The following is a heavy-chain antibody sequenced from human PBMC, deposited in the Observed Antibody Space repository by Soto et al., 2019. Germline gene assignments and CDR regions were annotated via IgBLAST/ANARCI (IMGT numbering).Heavy chain of an antibody. V-gene: IGHV3-23*01. CDR2: ISGSGGST. D-gene: IGHD2-15*01. Sequence: PGGSLRLSCAASGFTFSSYAMSWVRQAPGKGLEWVSVISGSGGSTHYADSVKGRSTISRDNSKNTLHLQVNSLRGEDTAVYYCANLVVPHYYWSQGTLVTVSS. CDR1: GFTFSSYA. CDR3: ANLVVPHYY. J-gene: IGHJ4*02.